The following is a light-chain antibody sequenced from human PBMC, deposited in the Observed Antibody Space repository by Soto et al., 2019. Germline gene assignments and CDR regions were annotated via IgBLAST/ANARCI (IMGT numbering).Light chain of an antibody. CDR3: QQVNSFPLT. CDR2: AAS. J-gene: IGKJ4*01. V-gene: IGKV1-12*01. Sequence: DSQMTHSPSFLSASVVDRVTITCRASQGIKSWLAWYQHKPGKAPKVLIFAASSLQSGVPSRFSGSGSGTDFTLTISNLQPEDFATYFCQQVNSFPLTFGGGTKVDIK. CDR1: QGIKSW.